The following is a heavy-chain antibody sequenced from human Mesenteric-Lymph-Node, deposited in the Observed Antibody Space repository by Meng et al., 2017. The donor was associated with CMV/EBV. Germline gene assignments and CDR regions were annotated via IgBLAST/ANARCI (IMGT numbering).Heavy chain of an antibody. D-gene: IGHD4-17*01. CDR2: INPSGST. CDR3: ARGSNDYGPNYFDY. CDR1: GVSFSVYY. Sequence: AVYGVSFSVYYLSWIRQPPGKGLEWIGEINPSGSTNYNPSLKSRVTISVDTSKNQFSLKLSSVTAADTAVDYCARGSNDYGPNYFDYWGQGTLVTVSS. V-gene: IGHV4-34*01. J-gene: IGHJ4*02.